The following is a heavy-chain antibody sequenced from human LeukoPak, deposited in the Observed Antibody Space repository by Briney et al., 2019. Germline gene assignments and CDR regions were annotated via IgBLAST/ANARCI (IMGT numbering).Heavy chain of an antibody. CDR3: ATEGPLGVPQY. Sequence: GASVKVSCKVSGYTLTELSMHWVRQAPGKGLEWMGGFDPEDGETIYAQKVQGRGTMTEDTSKDTAYMELSSLRSEDTAVYYCATEGPLGVPQYWGQGTLVTVSS. J-gene: IGHJ1*01. CDR1: GYTLTELS. CDR2: FDPEDGET. D-gene: IGHD3-16*01. V-gene: IGHV1-24*01.